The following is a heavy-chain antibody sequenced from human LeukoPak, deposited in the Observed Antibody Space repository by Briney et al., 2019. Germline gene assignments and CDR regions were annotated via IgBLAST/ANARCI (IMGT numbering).Heavy chain of an antibody. J-gene: IGHJ4*02. V-gene: IGHV1-24*01. CDR3: AREVLAGDTS. D-gene: IGHD6-19*01. CDR1: GYTLTELS. Sequence: GASVKVSCKVSGYTLTELSMHWVRQAPGKGLEWMGGFDPEDGETIYAQKFQGRVTITADESTSTAYMEQSSLRSEDTAVYYCAREVLAGDTSWGQGTLVTVSS. CDR2: FDPEDGET.